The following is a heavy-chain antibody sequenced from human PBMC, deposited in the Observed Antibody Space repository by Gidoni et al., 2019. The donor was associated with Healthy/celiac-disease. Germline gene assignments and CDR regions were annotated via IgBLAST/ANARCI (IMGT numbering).Heavy chain of an antibody. Sequence: EVQLVESGGGLVQPGGSLRLSCAAAGFTFSSYWMHWVRQAPGKGLVWVSRINSEGSSTSYADSVKGRFTISRDNAKNTLYLQMNSLRAEDTAVYYCARDRGSSWAIYYYYYGMDVWGQGTTVTVSS. J-gene: IGHJ6*02. CDR2: INSEGSST. CDR1: GFTFSSYW. V-gene: IGHV3-74*01. CDR3: ARDRGSSWAIYYYYYGMDV. D-gene: IGHD6-13*01.